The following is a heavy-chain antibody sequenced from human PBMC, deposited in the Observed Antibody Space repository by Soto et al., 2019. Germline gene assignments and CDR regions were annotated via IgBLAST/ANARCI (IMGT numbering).Heavy chain of an antibody. J-gene: IGHJ4*02. CDR2: ISAYNGNT. Sequence: ASVKVSCKASGYTFTSYDISWVRQAPGQGLEWMGRISAYNGNTNYAQKLQGRVTMTTDTSTSTAYMELGSLRSDDTAVYYCAREKTSITGTQYYFDYWGQGTLVTVS. D-gene: IGHD1-20*01. CDR1: GYTFTSYD. CDR3: AREKTSITGTQYYFDY. V-gene: IGHV1-18*01.